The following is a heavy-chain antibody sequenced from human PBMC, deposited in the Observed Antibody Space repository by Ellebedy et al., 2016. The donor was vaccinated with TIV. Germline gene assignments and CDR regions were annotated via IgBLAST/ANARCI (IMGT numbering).Heavy chain of an antibody. CDR1: GGSISSSTDY. D-gene: IGHD3-16*01. CDR3: ARGLAEEDYGTHFDY. CDR2: IYYSGST. J-gene: IGHJ4*02. Sequence: SETLSLXCTVSGGSISSSTDYWAWIRQPPGKGLEWIGSIYYSGSTYYNPSLKSRVTISVDTSKNQFSLKLSSVTAADTAVYYCARGLAEEDYGTHFDYWGQGTLVTVSS. V-gene: IGHV4-39*07.